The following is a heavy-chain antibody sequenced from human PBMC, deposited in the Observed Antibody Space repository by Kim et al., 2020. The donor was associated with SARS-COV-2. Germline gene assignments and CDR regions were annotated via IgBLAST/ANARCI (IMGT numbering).Heavy chain of an antibody. J-gene: IGHJ6*03. V-gene: IGHV4-39*01. CDR2: IYYRGDT. CDR3: VRHDTSSFYHYMDV. Sequence: SETLSLTCTVSGGSVTSSGYYWGWIRQPPGKGLEWIGSIYYRGDTYYYPSVKSRVTISVDTSKNQFSLRLSSVTAADTAVFYCVRHDTSSFYHYMDVWGKGTAVTVSS. D-gene: IGHD2-2*01. CDR1: GGSVTSSGYY.